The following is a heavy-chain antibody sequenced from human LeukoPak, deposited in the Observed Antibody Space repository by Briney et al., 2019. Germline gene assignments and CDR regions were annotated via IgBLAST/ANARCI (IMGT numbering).Heavy chain of an antibody. Sequence: GGSLRLSCAASGFTLNSYLMSWVRQAPGRGLEWVANINKDGSEENYLDSVKGRFTVSRDNAKNSLYLQMNSLRCEDTAVYYCARSNPNRNALDLWGQGTMVTISS. J-gene: IGHJ3*01. D-gene: IGHD1-14*01. CDR2: INKDGSEE. V-gene: IGHV3-7*01. CDR3: ARSNPNRNALDL. CDR1: GFTLNSYL.